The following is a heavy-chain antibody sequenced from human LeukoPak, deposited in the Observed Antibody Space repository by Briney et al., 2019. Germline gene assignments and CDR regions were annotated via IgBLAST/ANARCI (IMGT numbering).Heavy chain of an antibody. V-gene: IGHV3-23*01. CDR3: AKSGYDWYYFDY. CDR2: ISGSGGST. D-gene: IGHD5-12*01. CDR1: GFTFSSYA. J-gene: IGHJ4*02. Sequence: GGSLRLSCAASGFTFSSYAMSWVRQAPGKGLEWVSAISGSGGSTYYADSVKGRFTISRDNSKNTLYPQMNSLRAEDTAVYYCAKSGYDWYYFDYWGQGTLVTVSS.